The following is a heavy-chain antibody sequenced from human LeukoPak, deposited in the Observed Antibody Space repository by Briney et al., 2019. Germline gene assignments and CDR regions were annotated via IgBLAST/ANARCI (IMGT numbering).Heavy chain of an antibody. J-gene: IGHJ3*02. CDR1: GFTFSNAW. V-gene: IGHV3-15*01. CDR3: ASSEVPDYYDSSGYSGYAFDI. D-gene: IGHD3-22*01. Sequence: GGSLRLSCADSGFTFSNAWMSWVRQAPGKGLEWVGRIKSKTDGGTTDYAAPVKGRFTISRDNAKNSLYLQMNSLRAEDTAVYYCASSEVPDYYDSSGYSGYAFDIWGQGTMVTVSS. CDR2: IKSKTDGGTT.